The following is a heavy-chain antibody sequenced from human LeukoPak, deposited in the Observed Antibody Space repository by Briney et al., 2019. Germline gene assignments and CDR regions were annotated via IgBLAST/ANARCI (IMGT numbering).Heavy chain of an antibody. CDR2: ISWNSGSI. D-gene: IGHD3-10*01. Sequence: GGSLRLSCAASGFTFDDYAMHWVRQAPGKGPEWVSGISWNSGSIGYADSVKGRFTISRDNAKNSLYLQMNSLRAEDTALYYCASTLWFGEWAFDIWGQGTMVTVSS. CDR1: GFTFDDYA. CDR3: ASTLWFGEWAFDI. J-gene: IGHJ3*02. V-gene: IGHV3-9*01.